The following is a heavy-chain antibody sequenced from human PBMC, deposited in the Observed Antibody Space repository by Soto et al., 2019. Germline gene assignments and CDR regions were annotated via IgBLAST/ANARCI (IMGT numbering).Heavy chain of an antibody. CDR3: ARLAKAAGTLIDY. J-gene: IGHJ4*02. D-gene: IGHD6-13*01. V-gene: IGHV4-39*01. Sequence: QLQLQESGPGLVKPSETLSLTCTVSGGSISSSSYYWGWIRQPPGKGLEWIGCIYYSGSTYYNPSPKSRVTIAVDTSKNQFSLKLISVTAADTAVYYCARLAKAAGTLIDYWGQGTLVTVSS. CDR1: GGSISSSSYY. CDR2: IYYSGST.